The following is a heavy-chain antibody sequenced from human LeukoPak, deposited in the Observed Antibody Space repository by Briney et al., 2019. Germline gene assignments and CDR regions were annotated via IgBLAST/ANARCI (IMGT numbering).Heavy chain of an antibody. CDR1: GGSFSGYY. Sequence: SETLSLTCAVYGGSFSGYYWSWIRQPPGKGLEWIGEINHSGSTNYNPSLKSRVTISVDTSKNQFSLKLSSVTAADTAVYYCARAYSPYCSGGSCHRAEYFQHWGQGTLVTVSS. J-gene: IGHJ1*01. CDR3: ARAYSPYCSGGSCHRAEYFQH. V-gene: IGHV4-34*01. D-gene: IGHD2-15*01. CDR2: INHSGST.